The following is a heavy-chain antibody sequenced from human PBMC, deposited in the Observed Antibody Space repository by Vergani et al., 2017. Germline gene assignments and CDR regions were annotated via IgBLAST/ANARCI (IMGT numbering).Heavy chain of an antibody. D-gene: IGHD2-2*01. CDR3: ARVIVVVPAAPPGGWFDP. CDR2: IYYSGST. V-gene: IGHV4-31*03. J-gene: IGHJ5*02. CDR1: GDSISSGGYY. Sequence: QVQLQESGPGLVKPSQTLSLTCTVSGDSISSGGYYWSWIRQHPGKGLEWIGYIYYSGSTYYNPSLKSRVTISVDTSKNQFSLKLSSVTAADTAVYYCARVIVVVPAAPPGGWFDPWGQGTLVTVSS.